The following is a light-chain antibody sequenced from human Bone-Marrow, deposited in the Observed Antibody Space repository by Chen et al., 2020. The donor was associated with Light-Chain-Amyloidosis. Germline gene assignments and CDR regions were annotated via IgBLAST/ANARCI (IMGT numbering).Light chain of an antibody. J-gene: IGLJ3*02. CDR1: SSDIGGYDY. CDR3: CAYAGTYTWL. V-gene: IGLV2-11*01. CDR2: DFN. Sequence: QSALTQPHSVSGSPGQSVTISCTGTSSDIGGYDYVSWYQQYPGTAPKLIIYDFNKPPSGVPDRFSASKSANTASLTISGLQADDEAEYHCCAYAGTYTWLFGGGTRLTVL.